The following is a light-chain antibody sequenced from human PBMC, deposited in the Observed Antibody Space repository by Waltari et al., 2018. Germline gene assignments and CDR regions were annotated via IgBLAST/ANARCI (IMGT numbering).Light chain of an antibody. CDR3: QQYYSTPWT. J-gene: IGKJ1*01. Sequence: DVVMTSSPDSLAGALGQRATYNCKASQSVLYSSKNKDYLAWYQQKPGQPPKLLIYWASTRESGVPDRFSGSGSGTDFTLTISSLQAEDVAVYYCQQYYSTPWTFGLGTKVEIK. CDR2: WAS. V-gene: IGKV4-1*01. CDR1: QSVLYSSKNKDY.